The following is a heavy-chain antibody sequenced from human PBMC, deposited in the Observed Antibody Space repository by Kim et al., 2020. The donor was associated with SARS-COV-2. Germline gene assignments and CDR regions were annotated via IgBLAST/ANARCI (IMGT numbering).Heavy chain of an antibody. J-gene: IGHJ6*02. Sequence: ASVKVSCKASGYTFTSYGISWVRQAPGQGLEWMGWISAYNGNTNYAQKLQGRVTMTTDTSTSTAYMELRSLRSDDTAVYYCARETGIAVAGTPASYGMDVWGQGTTVTVSS. V-gene: IGHV1-18*01. CDR3: ARETGIAVAGTPASYGMDV. CDR2: ISAYNGNT. CDR1: GYTFTSYG. D-gene: IGHD6-19*01.